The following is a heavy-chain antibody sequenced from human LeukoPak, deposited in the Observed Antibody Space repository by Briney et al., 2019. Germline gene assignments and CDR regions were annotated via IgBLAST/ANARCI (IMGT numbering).Heavy chain of an antibody. D-gene: IGHD3-10*01. J-gene: IGHJ5*02. CDR2: ISTRSSTI. CDR1: GFTFSDYY. CDR3: ARRITMVRGVHWFDP. V-gene: IGHV3-11*04. Sequence: GGSLRLSCVASGFTFSDYYMSWIRQAPGKGLEWLSYISTRSSTIYYADSVKGRFTISRDNSKNTLYLQMNSLRAEDTAVYYCARRITMVRGVHWFDPWGQGTLVTVSS.